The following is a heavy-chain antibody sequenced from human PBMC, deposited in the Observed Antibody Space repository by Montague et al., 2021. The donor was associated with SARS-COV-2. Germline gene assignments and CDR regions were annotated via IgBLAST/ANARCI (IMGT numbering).Heavy chain of an antibody. V-gene: IGHV4-39*01. D-gene: IGHD3-22*01. J-gene: IGHJ3*02. CDR2: IYYSGST. CDR3: ARFTTSYYYDSKAAPATPDAFDI. CDR1: GGSISSSSYY. Sequence: SETLSLTCTVSGGSISSSSYYWGWIRQPPGKGLEWIGSIYYSGSTYYSPSLKVRVTISVDTSKNQFSLKLSSVIAADTAVYYCARFTTSYYYDSKAAPATPDAFDIWGQGTMVTVSS.